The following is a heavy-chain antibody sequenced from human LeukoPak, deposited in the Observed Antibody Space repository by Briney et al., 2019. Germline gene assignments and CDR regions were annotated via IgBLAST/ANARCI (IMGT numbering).Heavy chain of an antibody. V-gene: IGHV4-39*01. Sequence: SETLSPTCDVSGASTNTDSYFWGWIRQPPGKGLEWVGSGYYAGSGSHYNPSLKSRVTISVDTSRNRYSLKLHSVTTADTAVYYCVRLWLRWGIDYWGQGSLVTVSS. D-gene: IGHD5-12*01. CDR2: GYYAGSGS. J-gene: IGHJ4*02. CDR3: VRLWLRWGIDY. CDR1: GASTNTDSYF.